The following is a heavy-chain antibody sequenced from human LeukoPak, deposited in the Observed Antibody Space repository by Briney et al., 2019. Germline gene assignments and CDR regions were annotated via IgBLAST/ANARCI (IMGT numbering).Heavy chain of an antibody. J-gene: IGHJ5*02. V-gene: IGHV4-61*01. D-gene: IGHD2-15*01. Sequence: SETLSLTCTVSGGTVSSGSYYWSWIRQPPGKGLEWIGYIYYSGSTNYNPSLKSRVTISVDTSKNQLSLKLSSVTAADTAVYYCARDRGYCSGGSCPYNWFDPWGQGTLVTVS. CDR3: ARDRGYCSGGSCPYNWFDP. CDR2: IYYSGST. CDR1: GGTVSSGSYY.